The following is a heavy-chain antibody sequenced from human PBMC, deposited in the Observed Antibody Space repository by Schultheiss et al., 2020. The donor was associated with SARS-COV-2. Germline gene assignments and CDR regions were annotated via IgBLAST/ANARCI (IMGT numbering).Heavy chain of an antibody. CDR3: ARVVIYYYYGMDV. J-gene: IGHJ6*02. CDR2: ISAYNGNT. V-gene: IGHV1-18*01. CDR1: GYTFANYG. Sequence: ASVKVSCKASGYTFANYGFSWVRQAPGQGLEWMGWISAYNGNTNYAQKLQGRVTMTRDTSTSTVYMELSSLRSEDTAVYYCARVVIYYYYGMDVWGQGTTVTVSS.